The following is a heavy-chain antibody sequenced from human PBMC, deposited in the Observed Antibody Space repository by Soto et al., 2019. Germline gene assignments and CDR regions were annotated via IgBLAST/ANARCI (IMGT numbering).Heavy chain of an antibody. CDR2: IIPIFGTA. D-gene: IGHD2-2*02. Sequence: ASVKVSCKASGGTFSSYAISWVRQAPGQGLEWMGGIIPIFGTANYAQKFQGRVTITADESTSTAYMELSSLRSEDTAVYYCAREDCSSTSGYMKVSHRIGAYYDCGTDAWGRGTKLTVSS. CDR1: GGTFSSYA. J-gene: IGHJ6*02. CDR3: AREDCSSTSGYMKVSHRIGAYYDCGTDA. V-gene: IGHV1-69*13.